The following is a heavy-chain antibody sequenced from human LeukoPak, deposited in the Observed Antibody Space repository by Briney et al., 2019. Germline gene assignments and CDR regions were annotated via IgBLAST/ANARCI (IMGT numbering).Heavy chain of an antibody. CDR3: AKDPGVVPAHYFDH. CDR2: TGSTGVST. V-gene: IGHV3-23*01. CDR1: GFTFSSYA. J-gene: IGHJ4*02. Sequence: GGSLRLSCAASGFTFSSYAMNWVRQAPGKGLEWVSGTGSTGVSTFYADSVKGRFTVSRDNSKDTLSLQMNSLRAEDTAVYYCAKDPGVVPAHYFDHWGQGTLVTVSS. D-gene: IGHD2-2*01.